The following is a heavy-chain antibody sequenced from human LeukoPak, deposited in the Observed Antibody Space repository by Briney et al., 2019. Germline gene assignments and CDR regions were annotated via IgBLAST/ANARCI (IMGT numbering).Heavy chain of an antibody. CDR1: GDFITAYY. CDR3: ASNTGTVFDY. J-gene: IGHJ4*02. CDR2: VYYSGST. Sequence: SETLSLTCIVSGDFITAYYWNWIRQPPGKGLEWIGYVYYSGSTEYNPSLRSRVTISLDMSKHQFSLNLTSVTAADTAVYYCASNTGTVFDYWGQGARVTVSS. V-gene: IGHV4-59*01. D-gene: IGHD1-7*01.